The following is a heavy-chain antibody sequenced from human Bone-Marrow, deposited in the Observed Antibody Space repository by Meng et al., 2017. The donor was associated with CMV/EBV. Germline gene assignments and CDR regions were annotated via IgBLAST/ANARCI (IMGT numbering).Heavy chain of an antibody. CDR2: IYYSGST. CDR1: GGSFSGYY. Sequence: GSLRLSCAVYGGSFSGYYWSWIRQPPGKGLEWIGYIYYSGSTNYNPSLKSRVTISVDTSKNQFSLKLSSVTAADTAVYYCARDIDPYSSSWAFDYWGQGTLVTVSS. D-gene: IGHD6-13*01. V-gene: IGHV4-59*01. CDR3: ARDIDPYSSSWAFDY. J-gene: IGHJ4*02.